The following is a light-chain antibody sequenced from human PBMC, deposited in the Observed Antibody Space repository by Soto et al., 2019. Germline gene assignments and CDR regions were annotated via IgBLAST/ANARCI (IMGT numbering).Light chain of an antibody. Sequence: PGERATLSCRASQSVSSYFAWYQQKPGQAPRLLIYDASTRAAGIPARFSGSGSGTDFTLTISSLEPEDFAVYYCQQGSDWPLTFGGGTKVEIK. J-gene: IGKJ4*01. CDR1: QSVSSY. CDR2: DAS. CDR3: QQGSDWPLT. V-gene: IGKV3-11*01.